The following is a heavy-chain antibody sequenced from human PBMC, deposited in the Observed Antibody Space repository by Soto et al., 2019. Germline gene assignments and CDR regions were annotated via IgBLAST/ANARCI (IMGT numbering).Heavy chain of an antibody. V-gene: IGHV3-7*01. CDR1: GFTFSSYW. Sequence: GGSLRLSCAASGFTFSSYWMTWVRQAPGKGLEWVANIKQDGSEKYYVDSVKGRFTISRDNAKNSLYLQMNTLRAEDTAVYYCARDPNIVATMGSIYYYYGMDVWGQGTTVTVSS. D-gene: IGHD5-12*01. J-gene: IGHJ6*02. CDR3: ARDPNIVATMGSIYYYYGMDV. CDR2: IKQDGSEK.